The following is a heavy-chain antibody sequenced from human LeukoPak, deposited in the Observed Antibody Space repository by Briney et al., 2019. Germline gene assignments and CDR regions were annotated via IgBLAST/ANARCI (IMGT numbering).Heavy chain of an antibody. D-gene: IGHD2-2*01. Sequence: GGSLRLSCAASGFTFSSYAMSWVRQAPGKGLEWVSSISSSSSYIYYADSVKGRFTISRDNAKNSLYLQMNSLRAEDTAVYYCARVACSSTSCYYPFDYWGQGTLVTVSS. CDR3: ARVACSSTSCYYPFDY. CDR1: GFTFSSYA. V-gene: IGHV3-21*01. CDR2: ISSSSSYI. J-gene: IGHJ4*02.